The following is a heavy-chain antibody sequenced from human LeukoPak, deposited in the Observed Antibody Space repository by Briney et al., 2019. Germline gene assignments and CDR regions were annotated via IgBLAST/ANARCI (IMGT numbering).Heavy chain of an antibody. Sequence: GGSLRLSCAASGFTFSSYGMHWVRQAPGKGLEWVAVISCDGSNKYYADSVKGRFTISRDNSKNTLYLQMNSLRAEDTAVYYCAKDPGYYYSSGSSMNWFDPWGQGTLVTVSS. V-gene: IGHV3-30*18. CDR2: ISCDGSNK. CDR1: GFTFSSYG. CDR3: AKDPGYYYSSGSSMNWFDP. D-gene: IGHD3-10*01. J-gene: IGHJ5*02.